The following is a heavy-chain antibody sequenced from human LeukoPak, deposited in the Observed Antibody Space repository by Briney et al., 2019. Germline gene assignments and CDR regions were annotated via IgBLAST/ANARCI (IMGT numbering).Heavy chain of an antibody. J-gene: IGHJ5*02. CDR2: INPNSGGT. Sequence: ASVKVSCKASGYTFTVYYMHCVRQAPGQGLEWMGWINPNSGGTNYAQKFQGRVTMTRDTSISTAYMELSRLRSDDTAVYYCARDWNDYGGNILRAGFSLDPWGQGTLVTVSS. D-gene: IGHD4-23*01. CDR3: ARDWNDYGGNILRAGFSLDP. CDR1: GYTFTVYY. V-gene: IGHV1-2*02.